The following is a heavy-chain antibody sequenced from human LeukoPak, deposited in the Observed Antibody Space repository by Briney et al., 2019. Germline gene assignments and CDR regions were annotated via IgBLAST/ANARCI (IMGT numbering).Heavy chain of an antibody. D-gene: IGHD3-16*01. CDR2: ISYDGSNK. CDR1: GFTFSSYA. CDR3: ARDRTSAPYYFDY. V-gene: IGHV3-30-3*01. J-gene: IGHJ4*02. Sequence: GGSLRLSCAASGFTFSSYAMHWVRQAPGKGLEWVAVISYDGSNKYYADSVKGRFTISRDNSKNTLYPQMNSLRAEDTAVYYCARDRTSAPYYFDYWGQGTLVTVSS.